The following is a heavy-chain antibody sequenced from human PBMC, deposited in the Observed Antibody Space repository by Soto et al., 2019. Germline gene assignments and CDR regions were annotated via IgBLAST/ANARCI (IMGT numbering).Heavy chain of an antibody. CDR1: GFTFRTYT. CDR2: IRGFSPYT. Sequence: GGSLRLSCISSGFTFRTYTMNWVRLAPGQGLEWVSGIRGFSPYTFYAESVKGRFTISRDNAKNSLYLQMNSLRAEDTAVYYCARDRGYDAHDYYYNAMDVWGQGTTVTVSS. CDR3: ARDRGYDAHDYYYNAMDV. V-gene: IGHV3-21*01. J-gene: IGHJ6*02. D-gene: IGHD2-15*01.